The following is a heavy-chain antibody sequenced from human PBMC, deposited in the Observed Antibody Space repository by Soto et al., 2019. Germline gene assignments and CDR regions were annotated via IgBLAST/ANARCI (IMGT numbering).Heavy chain of an antibody. CDR3: ARGGGGKLLHFDY. Sequence: QVQLVQSGAEVQKPGSSVKVSCKASGGTFSSYAISWVRQAPGQGLEWMGGIIPIFGTANYAQKFQGRVTITADEYTGTAYMELGSLRSEDTAGYYCARGGGGKLLHFDYWGQGTLVTVSS. V-gene: IGHV1-69*01. CDR2: IIPIFGTA. J-gene: IGHJ4*02. D-gene: IGHD1-26*01. CDR1: GGTFSSYA.